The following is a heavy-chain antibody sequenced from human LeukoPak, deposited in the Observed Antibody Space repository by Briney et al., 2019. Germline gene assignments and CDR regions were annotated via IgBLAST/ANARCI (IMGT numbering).Heavy chain of an antibody. J-gene: IGHJ4*02. V-gene: IGHV1-18*01. CDR3: ARDQYYYGSGSYYNPPFDY. D-gene: IGHD3-10*01. Sequence: ASVKVSCKASGYTFTSYGISWVRQAPGQGLEWMGWISAYSGNTNYAQKLQGRVTMTTDTSTSTAYMELRSLRSDDTAVYYCARDQYYYGSGSYYNPPFDYWGQGTLVTVSS. CDR1: GYTFTSYG. CDR2: ISAYSGNT.